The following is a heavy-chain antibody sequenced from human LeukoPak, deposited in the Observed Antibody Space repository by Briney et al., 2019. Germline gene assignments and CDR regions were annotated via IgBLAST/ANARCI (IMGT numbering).Heavy chain of an antibody. CDR3: SRDFNGRNDF. CDR2: ISSSGSTI. V-gene: IGHV3-48*03. Sequence: PGGSLRLSCAASGFTFSSYEMNWVRQAPGKGLEWVSYISSSGSTIYYVDSVKGRFTISGDNAKNTLSLEMNSLGDEDTAVYYCSRDFNGRNDFWGQGTLVTVSS. J-gene: IGHJ4*02. CDR1: GFTFSSYE. D-gene: IGHD1-14*01.